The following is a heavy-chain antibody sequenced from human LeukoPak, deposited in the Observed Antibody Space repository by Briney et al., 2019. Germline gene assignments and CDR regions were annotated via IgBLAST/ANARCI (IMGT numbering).Heavy chain of an antibody. J-gene: IGHJ2*01. CDR3: ARVYYSNSYDYWYFDL. Sequence: SETLSLTCTVSGGSIRSYYWSWIRQPPRKGLEWIGYIYYSGSTNYNPSLKSRVTISVDTSKNQFSLKLSSVTAADTAVYYCARVYYSNSYDYWYFDLWGRGTLVTVSS. CDR1: GGSIRSYY. CDR2: IYYSGST. V-gene: IGHV4-59*01. D-gene: IGHD6-13*01.